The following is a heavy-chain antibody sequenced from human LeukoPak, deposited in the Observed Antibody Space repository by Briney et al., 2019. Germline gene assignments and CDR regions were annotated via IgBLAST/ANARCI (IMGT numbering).Heavy chain of an antibody. V-gene: IGHV4-38-2*01. CDR3: ARQPLVRWLQSDY. D-gene: IGHD5-24*01. CDR2: IYHSGST. J-gene: IGHJ4*02. Sequence: SETLSLTCAVSGYSISSGYYWGWIRPPPGKGLEWIGSIYHSGSTYYNPSLKSRVTISVDTSKNQFSLKLSSVTAADTAVYYCARQPLVRWLQSDYWGQGTLVTVSS. CDR1: GYSISSGYY.